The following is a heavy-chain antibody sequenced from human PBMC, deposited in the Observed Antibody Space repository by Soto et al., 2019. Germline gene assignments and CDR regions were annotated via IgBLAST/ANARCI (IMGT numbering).Heavy chain of an antibody. Sequence: GGSLRLSCAASGFTFSSYAMNWVRQAPGKGLEWVSTISTSGGRTYYADSVKGRFTISRDNSKNTLYLQMNSLRVEDTALYSCAKASYDILTGYSPDFWGQGTLVTVSS. CDR3: AKASYDILTGYSPDF. V-gene: IGHV3-23*01. J-gene: IGHJ4*02. CDR2: ISTSGGRT. CDR1: GFTFSSYA. D-gene: IGHD3-9*01.